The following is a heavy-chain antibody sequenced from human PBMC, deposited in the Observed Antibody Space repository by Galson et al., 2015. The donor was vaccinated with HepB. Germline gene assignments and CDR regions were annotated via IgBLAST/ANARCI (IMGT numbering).Heavy chain of an antibody. Sequence: LSLTCTVSRGTISSGSHYWGWLRQPPGKGLEWLGSIYYRGNTYCNPPLKSRVTISVDTSKNQISLKLSSVTRADTAVYYCARHRVTLYPAYWGRGTLVTVSS. D-gene: IGHD5-18*01. CDR2: IYYRGNT. CDR3: ARHRVTLYPAY. V-gene: IGHV4-39*01. J-gene: IGHJ4*02. CDR1: RGTISSGSHY.